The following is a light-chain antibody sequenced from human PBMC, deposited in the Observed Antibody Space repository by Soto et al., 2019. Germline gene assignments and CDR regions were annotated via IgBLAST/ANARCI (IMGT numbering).Light chain of an antibody. CDR1: QNVNNR. V-gene: IGKV3-15*01. Sequence: EIVLMPFPAMLSVSPGERATLSCRASQNVNNRLAWYQQKAGQPPRLLIYGASTRATGIPARFSGSGSGTEFTLTISSLQSEDFAVYYCQHFNSWPLLFGQGTKV. CDR3: QHFNSWPLL. J-gene: IGKJ1*01. CDR2: GAS.